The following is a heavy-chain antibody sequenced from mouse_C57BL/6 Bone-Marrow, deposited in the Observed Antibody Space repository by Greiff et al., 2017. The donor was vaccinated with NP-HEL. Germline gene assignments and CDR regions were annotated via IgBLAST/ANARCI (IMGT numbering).Heavy chain of an antibody. V-gene: IGHV1-15*01. D-gene: IGHD2-3*01. J-gene: IGHJ1*03. CDR2: IDPETGGT. Sequence: VQLQQSGAELVRPGASVTLSCKASGYTFTDYEMHWVKQTPVHGLEWIGAIDPETGGTAYNQKFKGKAILTADKSSSTAYMELRSLTSEDSAVYYCTRDGYYIYWDLDVWGTGTTVTVSS. CDR3: TRDGYYIYWDLDV. CDR1: GYTFTDYE.